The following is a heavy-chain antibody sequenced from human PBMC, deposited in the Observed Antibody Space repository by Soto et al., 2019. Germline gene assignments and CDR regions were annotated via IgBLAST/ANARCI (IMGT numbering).Heavy chain of an antibody. Sequence: EVQLLESGGGLVQPGGSLRLSCAASGFTFNRFAMTWVRQAPGKGLEWVSTIGASGDNTFYADSVKGRFTISRDNSGENFFMRMNILGTEDPPLYYCATLGYCSGGPCYLHYYNALDVWGQGPTVTFSS. D-gene: IGHD2-15*01. CDR2: IGASGDNT. V-gene: IGHV3-23*01. J-gene: IGHJ6*02. CDR3: ATLGYCSGGPCYLHYYNALDV. CDR1: GFTFNRFA.